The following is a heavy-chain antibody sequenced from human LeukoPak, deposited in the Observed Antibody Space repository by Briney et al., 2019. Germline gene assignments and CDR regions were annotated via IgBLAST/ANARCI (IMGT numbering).Heavy chain of an antibody. V-gene: IGHV3-30*18. CDR2: ISYDGSTK. J-gene: IGHJ4*02. CDR1: GFTFSRYG. CDR3: AKDQEGATDY. Sequence: GGSLRLSCAASGFTFSRYGIHWVRQAPGKGLEWVAVISYDGSTKYYAESVKGRFTISRDNSKSTLYLQMNSLRAEDTAVYYCAKDQEGATDYWGQGTLVTVSS. D-gene: IGHD1-26*01.